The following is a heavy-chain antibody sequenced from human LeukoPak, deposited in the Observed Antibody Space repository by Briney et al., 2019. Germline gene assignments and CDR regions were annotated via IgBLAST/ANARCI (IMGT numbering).Heavy chain of an antibody. CDR3: ARAQWLSFDY. D-gene: IGHD3-22*01. V-gene: IGHV4-30-4*08. CDR1: GGSISSSSYY. CDR2: IYYSGST. Sequence: SETLSLTCTVSGGSISSSSYYWGWIRQPPGKGLEWIGYIYYSGSTYYNPSLKSRVTISVDTSKSQFSLKLSSVTAADTAVYYCARAQWLSFDYWGQGTLVTVSS. J-gene: IGHJ4*02.